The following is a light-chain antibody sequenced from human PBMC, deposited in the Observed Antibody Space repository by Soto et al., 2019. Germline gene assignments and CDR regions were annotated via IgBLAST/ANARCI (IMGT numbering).Light chain of an antibody. CDR2: AAS. V-gene: IGKV1-27*01. CDR1: QSVSSSY. Sequence: GERVTLSCRASQSVSSSYLSWYQQKPGKVPKLLIYAASTLQSGVPSRFSGSGSGTDFTLTISSLQPEDVATYYCQKYNSAPLTFGGGTKVEIK. CDR3: QKYNSAPLT. J-gene: IGKJ4*01.